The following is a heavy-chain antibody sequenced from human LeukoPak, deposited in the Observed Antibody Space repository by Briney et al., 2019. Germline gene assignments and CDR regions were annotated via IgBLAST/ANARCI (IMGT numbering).Heavy chain of an antibody. J-gene: IGHJ4*02. CDR2: VSAGGGRT. CDR3: AKKDGDYLGHPDY. D-gene: IGHD4-17*01. CDR1: GFTFSTYA. V-gene: IGHV3-23*01. Sequence: GGSLRLSCAASGFTFSTYAMSWVRQARGKGLEWVAGVSAGGGRTYYVDSVKGRFTISRDNSKNTLYLQMNSLRVEDTALYYCAKKDGDYLGHPDYWGQGTLVTVSS.